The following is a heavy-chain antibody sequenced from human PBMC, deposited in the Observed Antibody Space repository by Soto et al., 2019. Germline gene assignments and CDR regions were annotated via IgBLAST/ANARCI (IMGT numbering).Heavy chain of an antibody. Sequence: QVQLVQSGAEVKKPGASVKVSCKASGYTFTSYGISWVRQAPGQGLEWMGWISAYNGNTKNAHKLQGRVTVTTDTSTSTAYMELRSLGSDDTAVYYCARDSPPVDYWGQGTLVTVSS. CDR2: ISAYNGNT. CDR3: ARDSPPVDY. CDR1: GYTFTSYG. V-gene: IGHV1-18*01. J-gene: IGHJ4*02.